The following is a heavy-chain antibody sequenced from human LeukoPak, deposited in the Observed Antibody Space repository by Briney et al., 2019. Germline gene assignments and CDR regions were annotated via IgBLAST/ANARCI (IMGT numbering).Heavy chain of an antibody. CDR2: IDTAGDT. CDR3: AKAAVLEWLFDAFDI. J-gene: IGHJ3*02. D-gene: IGHD3-3*01. Sequence: PGGSLRLSCAASGFTFSSYDMHWVRQATGKGLEWVSAIDTAGDTYYPGSVKGRFTISRENAKNSFYLQMNSLRAEDTAVYYCAKAAVLEWLFDAFDIWGQGTMVTVSS. CDR1: GFTFSSYD. V-gene: IGHV3-13*01.